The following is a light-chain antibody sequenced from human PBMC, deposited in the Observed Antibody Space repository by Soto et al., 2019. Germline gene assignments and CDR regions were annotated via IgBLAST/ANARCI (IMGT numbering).Light chain of an antibody. CDR2: HVS. Sequence: QSVLTQPPSASGSPGQSVTISCTGAGTDVGQYNYVSWYQQHPGKAPKLLIHHVSRRPSGVPARFSGSKSGNTDSLTVSGLQTEDEADYYCSSYGGFNNVLFGGGTKLTVL. CDR1: GTDVGQYNY. J-gene: IGLJ2*01. CDR3: SSYGGFNNVL. V-gene: IGLV2-8*01.